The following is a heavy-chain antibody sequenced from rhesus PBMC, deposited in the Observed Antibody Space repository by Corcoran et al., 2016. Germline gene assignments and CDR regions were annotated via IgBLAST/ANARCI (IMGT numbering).Heavy chain of an antibody. J-gene: IGHJ4*01. Sequence: QVQLQESGPGLEKPSDTLSPPCAVSGASISSYWCSWIRQPPGKGLEWIGEINGNSGSTYYNPSLKSRVTISKDASKNQFSLKLSSVTAADTAVYYCARVLGSVATIHYFDCWGQGVLVTVSS. CDR3: ARVLGSVATIHYFDC. V-gene: IGHV4-80*01. CDR2: INGNSGST. D-gene: IGHD1-1*01. CDR1: GASISSYW.